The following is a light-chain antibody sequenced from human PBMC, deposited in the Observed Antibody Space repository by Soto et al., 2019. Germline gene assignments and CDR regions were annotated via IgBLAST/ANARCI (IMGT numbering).Light chain of an antibody. CDR1: SGHSSFA. CDR3: QTWGTGIVV. V-gene: IGLV4-69*01. Sequence: QPVLTQSPSASASLGASVNLTCTLSSGHSSFAIAWHQQQPEKGPRYFMKLNSDGSHSKGDGIPDRFSGSSSGAERYLTISSLQSEDEADYYCQTWGTGIVVFGGGTKVTVL. J-gene: IGLJ2*01. CDR2: LNSDGSH.